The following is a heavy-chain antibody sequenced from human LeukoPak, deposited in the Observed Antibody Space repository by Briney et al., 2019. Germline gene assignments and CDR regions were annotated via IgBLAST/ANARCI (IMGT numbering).Heavy chain of an antibody. V-gene: IGHV3-21*04. D-gene: IGHD6-19*01. CDR2: ISSSSSYI. Sequence: GGSLRLSCAASGFTFSSYSMNWVRQAPGKGLEWVSSISSSSSYIYYADSVKGRFTISRDNSKNTLYLQMNSLRAEDTAVYYCAKDFATGYSSGWYVYWGQGTLVTVSS. J-gene: IGHJ4*02. CDR3: AKDFATGYSSGWYVY. CDR1: GFTFSSYS.